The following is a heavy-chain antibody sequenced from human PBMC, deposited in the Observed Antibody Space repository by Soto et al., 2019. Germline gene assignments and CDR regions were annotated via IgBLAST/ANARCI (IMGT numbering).Heavy chain of an antibody. J-gene: IGHJ6*02. V-gene: IGHV3-30*03. D-gene: IGHD5-18*01. CDR3: AIIRGYSYGPLSGMDV. CDR1: RFTFSSYG. CDR2: ISYDGSNK. Sequence: SLRLSCAASRFTFSSYGMHWVRQAPFKGLEFVAVISYDGSNKYYADSVKGRFTISRDNSKNTLYLQMNSLRAEDTAVYYCAIIRGYSYGPLSGMDVWGQGTTVTVSS.